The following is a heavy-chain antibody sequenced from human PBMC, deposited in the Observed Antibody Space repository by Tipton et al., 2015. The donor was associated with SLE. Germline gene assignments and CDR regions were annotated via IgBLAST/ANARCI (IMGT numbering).Heavy chain of an antibody. J-gene: IGHJ6*02. CDR3: ARDTTVPTMFNYFYGLDV. Sequence: LRLSCAASGFTFSSYEMNWVRQTPGKGLEWVSYISSNGNHIYYAESVKGRLTVSRDNAKNLLFLQMNSLRVEDTAVYYCARDTTVPTMFNYFYGLDVWGLGTTVTVSS. CDR2: ISSNGNHI. D-gene: IGHD4-17*01. V-gene: IGHV3-48*03. CDR1: GFTFSSYE.